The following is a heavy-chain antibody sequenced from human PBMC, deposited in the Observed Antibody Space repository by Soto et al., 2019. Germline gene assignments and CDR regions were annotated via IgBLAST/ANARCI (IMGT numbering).Heavy chain of an antibody. J-gene: IGHJ6*02. CDR2: IIPIFGTA. V-gene: IGHV1-69*06. D-gene: IGHD2-15*01. Sequence: QVQLVQSGAEVKKPGSSVKVSCKASGGTFSSYAISWVRQAPGQGLEWMGGIIPIFGTANYAQKFQGRVKITADKSTSTAYMELSRLRSEDTAVYYCARGPDIVVVVAATAPGEYYYGMDVWGQGTTVTVSS. CDR3: ARGPDIVVVVAATAPGEYYYGMDV. CDR1: GGTFSSYA.